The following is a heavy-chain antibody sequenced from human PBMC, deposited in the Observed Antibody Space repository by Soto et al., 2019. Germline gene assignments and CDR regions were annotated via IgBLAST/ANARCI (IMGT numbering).Heavy chain of an antibody. CDR1: GYTFTNYG. Sequence: QVQLVQSGAEVKKPGASVKVSCKASGYTFTNYGISWVRQAPGQGLEWMGWINTYNDNTYYAQKLQGRVTLTTDTSTSTAYMALRSLGSDDTAVYSCARRGQISGSNYQQASWGQGTLVTVSS. V-gene: IGHV1-18*01. CDR3: ARRGQISGSNYQQAS. J-gene: IGHJ5*02. CDR2: INTYNDNT. D-gene: IGHD3-10*01.